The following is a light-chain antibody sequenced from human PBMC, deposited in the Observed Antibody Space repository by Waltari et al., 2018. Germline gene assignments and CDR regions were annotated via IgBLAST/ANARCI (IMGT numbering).Light chain of an antibody. Sequence: QSVLTQPPSASGTPGQRVTISCSGSSSNIGSNTVNWYQQLPGTAPKLLIYSNERRPSGVPDRFSGSKSGTSASLAISGLQSEDEAGYYCAAWDDSLKTVIFGGGTKLTVL. CDR2: SNE. CDR3: AAWDDSLKTVI. V-gene: IGLV1-44*01. J-gene: IGLJ2*01. CDR1: SSNIGSNT.